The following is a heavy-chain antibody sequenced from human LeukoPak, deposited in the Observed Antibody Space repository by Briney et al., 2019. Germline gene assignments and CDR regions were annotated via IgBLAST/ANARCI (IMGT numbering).Heavy chain of an antibody. CDR1: GGSISSYY. CDR2: IYSSRST. J-gene: IGHJ4*02. V-gene: IGHV4-4*07. D-gene: IGHD2-2*01. CDR3: ARALYCSSTSCFYFDY. Sequence: PSETLSLTCTVSGGSISSYYWSWIRQPAGKGLEWIGRIYSSRSTNYNPSLKSRVTMSVDTSKNQFSLKLTSVTAADTAVYYCARALYCSSTSCFYFDYWGQGTLVTVSS.